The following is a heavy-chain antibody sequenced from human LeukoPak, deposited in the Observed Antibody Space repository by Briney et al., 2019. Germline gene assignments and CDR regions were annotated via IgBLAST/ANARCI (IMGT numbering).Heavy chain of an antibody. CDR1: GYTFTGYY. CDR3: ARGDVRENWFDP. V-gene: IGHV1-8*02. D-gene: IGHD3-3*01. J-gene: IGHJ5*02. Sequence: ASVKVSCKASGYTFTGYYMHWVRQAPGQGLEWMGWMNPNSGNTGYAQKFQGRVTMTRNTSISTAYMELSSLRSEDTAVYYCARGDVRENWFDPWGQGTLVTVSS. CDR2: MNPNSGNT.